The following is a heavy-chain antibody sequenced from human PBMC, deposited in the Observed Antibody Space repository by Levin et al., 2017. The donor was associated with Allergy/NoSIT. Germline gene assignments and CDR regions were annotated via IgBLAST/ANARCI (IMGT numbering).Heavy chain of an antibody. CDR1: GFTFSSDA. CDR3: AEHPATYYGSSDF. V-gene: IGHV3-23*01. CDR2: ITPSGDIT. Sequence: GESLKISCTASGFTFSSDAMSWVRQARGKGLEWVSSITPSGDITYHADSVEGRFTISRDNSKNTLYPQMDSLRAEDTVIYYGAEHPATYYGSSDFWGQGTLVTVSS. J-gene: IGHJ4*02. D-gene: IGHD3-10*01.